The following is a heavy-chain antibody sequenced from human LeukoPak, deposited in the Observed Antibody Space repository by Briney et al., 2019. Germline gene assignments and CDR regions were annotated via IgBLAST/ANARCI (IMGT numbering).Heavy chain of an antibody. V-gene: IGHV4-59*11. CDR1: GGSISSHY. CDR2: IYYSGST. J-gene: IGHJ6*03. CDR3: ARQLYDFWSGQHYYYYYMDV. D-gene: IGHD3-3*01. Sequence: PSETLSLTCTVSGGSISSHYWSWIRQPPGKGLEWIGYIYYSGSTNYSPSLKSRVTISVDTSKNQFSLKLSSVTAADTAVYYCARQLYDFWSGQHYYYYYMDVWGKGTTVTVSS.